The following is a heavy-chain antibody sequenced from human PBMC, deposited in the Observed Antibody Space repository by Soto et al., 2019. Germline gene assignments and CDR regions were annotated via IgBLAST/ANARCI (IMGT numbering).Heavy chain of an antibody. Sequence: QVQLQESGPRLVRPSQTLSLTWTVSGESIDTAGYYWTWIRQRPGRGLEWLGFIYHSGATYYSSSMKSRLSISIDRSQNQFSLKVTSVTAADTAVYFCSGGDYWGQGMLVTVSS. CDR2: IYHSGAT. J-gene: IGHJ4*02. CDR3: SGGDY. V-gene: IGHV4-31*02. CDR1: GESIDTAGYY. D-gene: IGHD3-16*01.